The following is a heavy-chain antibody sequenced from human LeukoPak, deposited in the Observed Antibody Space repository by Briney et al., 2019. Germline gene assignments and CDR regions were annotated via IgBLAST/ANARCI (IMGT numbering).Heavy chain of an antibody. CDR1: GGSISVRHYY. CDR3: ARHKSWSSYDAFEI. J-gene: IGHJ3*02. V-gene: IGHV4-39*01. Sequence: SETLYLTCTVPGGSISVRHYYWGWIRQPPGKGLEWIGSIYYSGSTYYNPSLKSRVSISADTSKNQFSLKLTSVTAADTAVYYCARHKSWSSYDAFEIWGQGAMVTVSS. D-gene: IGHD1-26*01. CDR2: IYYSGST.